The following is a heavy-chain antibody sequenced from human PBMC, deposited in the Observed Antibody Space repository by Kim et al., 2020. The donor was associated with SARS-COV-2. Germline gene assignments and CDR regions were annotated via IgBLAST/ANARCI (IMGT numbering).Heavy chain of an antibody. J-gene: IGHJ4*02. D-gene: IGHD6-13*01. Sequence: DAVKGRFTSSRDNSKNTLYLQMNSLRAEDTAVYYCAGSGTYSSSWYVFDYWGQGTLVTVSS. CDR3: AGSGTYSSSWYVFDY. V-gene: IGHV3-30*07.